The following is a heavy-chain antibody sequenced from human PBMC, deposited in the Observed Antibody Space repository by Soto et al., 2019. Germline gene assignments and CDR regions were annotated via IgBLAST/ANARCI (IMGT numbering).Heavy chain of an antibody. CDR3: ARDFCSGGSCYFPNWYFDL. CDR1: GGSISSYY. D-gene: IGHD2-15*01. J-gene: IGHJ2*01. Sequence: QVQLQESGPGLVKPSETLSLTCTVSGGSISSYYWSWIRQPPGKGLEWIGYIYYSGSTIYNPSLKRRLTRSVDTSKNQFSLKLSSVAAADTAVYYCARDFCSGGSCYFPNWYFDLWGRGTLVTVSS. CDR2: IYYSGST. V-gene: IGHV4-59*01.